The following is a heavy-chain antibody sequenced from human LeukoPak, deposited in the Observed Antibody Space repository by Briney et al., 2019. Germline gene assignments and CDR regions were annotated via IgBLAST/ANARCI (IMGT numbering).Heavy chain of an antibody. CDR1: GGVISTYY. J-gene: IGHJ6*02. Sequence: SETLSLTCTVSGGVISTYYWSWIRQPPGKGLEWIGYIYYTGSTNYNPSLKSRVTISVDTSKNQFSLKLSSVTATDTAVYYCARHWSGYTYAGKYYFYGMDVWGQGTTVTVSS. CDR3: ARHWSGYTYAGKYYFYGMDV. V-gene: IGHV4-59*08. D-gene: IGHD5-18*01. CDR2: IYYTGST.